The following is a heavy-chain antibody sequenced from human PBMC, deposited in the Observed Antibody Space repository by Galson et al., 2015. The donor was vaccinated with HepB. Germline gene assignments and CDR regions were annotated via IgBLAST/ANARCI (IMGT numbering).Heavy chain of an antibody. Sequence: SLRLSCAASGFTFSSHSMNWVRQAPGKGPEWVSSISSSSSYSYYAESAKGRFTISRDNAKNSLYMRMNSLRAEDTAVYYCARGRAFWSGYWPSFDYWGQGILVTVSS. CDR1: GFTFSSHS. CDR2: ISSSSSYS. J-gene: IGHJ4*02. V-gene: IGHV3-21*01. D-gene: IGHD3-3*01. CDR3: ARGRAFWSGYWPSFDY.